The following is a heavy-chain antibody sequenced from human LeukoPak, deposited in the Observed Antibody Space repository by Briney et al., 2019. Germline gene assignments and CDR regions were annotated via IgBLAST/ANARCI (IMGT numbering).Heavy chain of an antibody. V-gene: IGHV3-48*02. CDR1: ALPFSSYS. CDR2: ISSSGSPI. CDR3: ARDSRGYSYGFFDY. J-gene: IGHJ4*02. D-gene: IGHD5-18*01. Sequence: GGSLRLSCAASALPFSSYSMNWVRQAPGKGLEWVSYISSSGSPIFYADSVKGRFSITRDNVKNSLYLEMNSLRDEDSAVYYCARDSRGYSYGFFDYWGLGTLVTVSS.